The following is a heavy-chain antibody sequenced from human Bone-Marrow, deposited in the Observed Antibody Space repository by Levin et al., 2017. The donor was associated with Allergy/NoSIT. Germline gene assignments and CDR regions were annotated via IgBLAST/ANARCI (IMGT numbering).Heavy chain of an antibody. Sequence: GESLKISCTTSGFTFGDFAVSWVRQAPGQGLDWVGFIRSKAFGGTTEYAASVTGRFTISRDDSKSIAYLQMNSLKTEDTALYYCTKGAYSSSWAWGQGTLVTVSA. CDR3: TKGAYSSSWA. D-gene: IGHD6-13*01. CDR2: IRSKAFGGTT. CDR1: GFTFGDFA. J-gene: IGHJ5*02. V-gene: IGHV3-49*04.